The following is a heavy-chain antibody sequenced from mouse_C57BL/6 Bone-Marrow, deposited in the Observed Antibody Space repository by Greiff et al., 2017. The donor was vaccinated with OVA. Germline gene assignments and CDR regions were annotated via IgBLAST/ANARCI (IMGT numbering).Heavy chain of an antibody. Sequence: QVQLQQPGAELVKPGASVKVSCKASGYTFTSYWMHWVKQRPGQGLEWIGRIHPSDSDTNYNQKFKGKATLTVEKSSSTAYMQLSSLTSEDSAVYYCASYDGYYVAWFAYWGQGTLVTVSA. CDR3: ASYDGYYVAWFAY. J-gene: IGHJ3*01. CDR1: GYTFTSYW. CDR2: IHPSDSDT. D-gene: IGHD2-3*01. V-gene: IGHV1-74*01.